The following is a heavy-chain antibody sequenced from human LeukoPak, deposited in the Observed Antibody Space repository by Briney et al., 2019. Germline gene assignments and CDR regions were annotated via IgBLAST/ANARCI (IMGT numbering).Heavy chain of an antibody. V-gene: IGHV1-2*02. D-gene: IGHD3-9*01. CDR1: GYTFTGYY. Sequence: ASVKVSCKASGYTFTGYYMHWVRQAPGQGLEWMGWINPNSGGTNYAQKFQGRVTMTRDTSISTAYMELGRLRSDDTAVYYCARGDILTGYDVDYWGQGTLVTVSS. CDR2: INPNSGGT. CDR3: ARGDILTGYDVDY. J-gene: IGHJ4*02.